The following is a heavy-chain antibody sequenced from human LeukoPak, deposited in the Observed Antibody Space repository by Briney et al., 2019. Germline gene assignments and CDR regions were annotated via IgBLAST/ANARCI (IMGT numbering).Heavy chain of an antibody. CDR3: ARGYCSSTSCYVLWSNWFDP. V-gene: IGHV4-34*01. J-gene: IGHJ5*02. D-gene: IGHD2-2*01. CDR1: GGSFSGYY. Sequence: SENLSLTCAVYGGSFSGYYWSWIRQPPGKGLEWIGEINHSGSTNYNPSLKSRVTISVDTSKNQFSLKLSSVTAADTAVYYCARGYCSSTSCYVLWSNWFDPWGQGTLVTVSS. CDR2: INHSGST.